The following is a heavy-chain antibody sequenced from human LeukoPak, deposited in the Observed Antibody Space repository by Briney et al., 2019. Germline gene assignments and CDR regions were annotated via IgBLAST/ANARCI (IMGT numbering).Heavy chain of an antibody. D-gene: IGHD4-17*01. J-gene: IGHJ4*02. CDR3: ARQMNTVTADY. V-gene: IGHV4-39*01. CDR1: GGSISSSSYY. Sequence: NPSETLSLTCTVSGGSISSSSYYWGWIRQPPGKGLEWIGSIFYSGSTYYNPSLNSRVTISIDTSKNQFSLRLSSVTAADTAVYYCARQMNTVTADYWGQGTLVTVSS. CDR2: IFYSGST.